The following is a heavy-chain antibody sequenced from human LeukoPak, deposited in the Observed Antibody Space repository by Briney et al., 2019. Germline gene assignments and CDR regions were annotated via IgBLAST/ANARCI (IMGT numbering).Heavy chain of an antibody. J-gene: IGHJ4*02. CDR3: ARGITYCSTTTCYTVDY. Sequence: ASVKVSCKASGYTFTSYDINWVRQATGQGLEWMGWMNPNTGNTGYAQKFQGRVTITRDTSISTAYMELSGLTSEDTAVYYCARGITYCSTTTCYTVDYWGQGTLVTVSS. V-gene: IGHV1-8*03. CDR1: GYTFTSYD. CDR2: MNPNTGNT. D-gene: IGHD2-2*02.